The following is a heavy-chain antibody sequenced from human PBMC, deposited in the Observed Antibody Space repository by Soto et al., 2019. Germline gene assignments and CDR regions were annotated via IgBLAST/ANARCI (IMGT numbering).Heavy chain of an antibody. D-gene: IGHD3-10*01. J-gene: IGHJ4*02. CDR1: GYTFTGYY. V-gene: IGHV1-2*02. CDR3: AVLLWFGETNFFEDY. CDR2: INPNSGGT. Sequence: SVKVSCKASGYTFTGYYMHWVRQAPGQGLEWMGWINPNSGGTNYAQKFQGRVTMTRDTSISTAYMELSRLRSDDTAVYYCAVLLWFGETNFFEDYWGQGTLVTVSS.